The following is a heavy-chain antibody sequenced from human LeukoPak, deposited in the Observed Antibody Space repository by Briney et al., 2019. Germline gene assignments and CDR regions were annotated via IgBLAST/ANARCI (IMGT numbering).Heavy chain of an antibody. J-gene: IGHJ4*02. CDR2: INTNTGNP. CDR3: ARDVGEEQWLLFDY. CDR1: GYTFTSYG. D-gene: IGHD6-19*01. Sequence: ASVKVSCKASGYTFTSYGISWVRQAPGQGLEWMGWINTNTGNPTYAQGFTGRFVFSLDTSVSTAYLQISSLKAEDTAVYYCARDVGEEQWLLFDYWGQGTLVTVSS. V-gene: IGHV7-4-1*02.